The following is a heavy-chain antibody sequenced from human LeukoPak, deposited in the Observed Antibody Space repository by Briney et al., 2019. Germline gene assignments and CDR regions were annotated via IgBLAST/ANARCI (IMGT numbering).Heavy chain of an antibody. CDR2: MNPNSGNT. Sequence: ASVKVSCKASGYTFTSYDINWVRQATGQGLEWMGWMNPNSGNTGYARKFQGRVTITRNTSISTAYMELSSLRSEDTAVYYCARGGYSSSWYMSNYYYYYMDVWGKGTTVTVSS. CDR3: ARGGYSSSWYMSNYYYYYMDV. D-gene: IGHD6-13*01. J-gene: IGHJ6*03. CDR1: GYTFTSYD. V-gene: IGHV1-8*03.